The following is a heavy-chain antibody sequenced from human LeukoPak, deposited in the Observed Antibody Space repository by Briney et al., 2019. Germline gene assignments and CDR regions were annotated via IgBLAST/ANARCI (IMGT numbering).Heavy chain of an antibody. CDR3: GTMRGNPGAFDI. CDR1: GYTLTELS. J-gene: IGHJ3*02. Sequence: ASVKVSCKVSGYTLTELSMHWVRQAPGKGREWMGGFDPEDGETIYAQKFRGRVTMTEDTSTDTAYMELSSLRSEDTAVYYCGTMRGNPGAFDIWGQGTMVTVSS. CDR2: FDPEDGET. D-gene: IGHD3-22*01. V-gene: IGHV1-24*01.